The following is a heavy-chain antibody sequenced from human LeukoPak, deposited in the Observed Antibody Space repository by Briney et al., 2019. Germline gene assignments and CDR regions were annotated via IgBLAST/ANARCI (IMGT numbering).Heavy chain of an antibody. Sequence: GGSLRLSCAGSRFTFNSYAMTWVRQAPGKGLKWVSGISGSGGTTYYADSVKGRFTISRDNSNNTLYLQMNSMRVEDTAVYFCAKGVVDYYDSSGYYPSDLWGQGTLVTVSS. V-gene: IGHV3-23*01. CDR3: AKGVVDYYDSSGYYPSDL. CDR1: RFTFNSYA. J-gene: IGHJ5*02. CDR2: ISGSGGTT. D-gene: IGHD3-22*01.